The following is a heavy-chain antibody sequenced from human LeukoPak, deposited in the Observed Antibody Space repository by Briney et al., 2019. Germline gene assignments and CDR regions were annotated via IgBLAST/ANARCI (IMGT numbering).Heavy chain of an antibody. D-gene: IGHD3-10*01. CDR1: GFTFDDYG. CDR2: IYSCGST. CDR3: ARAKPKNMVRGLIMRRESRYYFDH. V-gene: IGHV3-53*01. J-gene: IGHJ4*02. Sequence: AGGSLRLSCAASGFTFDDYGMSWVRQAPGKGLEWVSVIYSCGSTYYADSVKGRFTISRDNSKSTLYIQMNSLRAEDTAVYYCARAKPKNMVRGLIMRRESRYYFDHWGQGTLVTVSS.